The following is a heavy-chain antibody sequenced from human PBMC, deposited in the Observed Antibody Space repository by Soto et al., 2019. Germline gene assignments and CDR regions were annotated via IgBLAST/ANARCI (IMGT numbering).Heavy chain of an antibody. D-gene: IGHD3-10*01. J-gene: IGHJ3*02. CDR1: GFTFDDYA. Sequence: GGSLRLSCAASGFTFDDYAMHWVRQAPGKGLEWVSGISWNSGSIGYADSVKGRFTISRDNAKNSLYLQMNSLRAEDTALYYCAKETGSYYGADAFDIWGQGTMVTVSS. CDR3: AKETGSYYGADAFDI. V-gene: IGHV3-9*01. CDR2: ISWNSGSI.